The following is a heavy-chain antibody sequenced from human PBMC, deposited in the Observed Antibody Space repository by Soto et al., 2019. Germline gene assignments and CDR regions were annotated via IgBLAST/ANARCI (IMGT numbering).Heavy chain of an antibody. CDR3: ARAKAIVVVPAATFDY. CDR1: GFTFSSYW. J-gene: IGHJ4*02. Sequence: GGSLRLSCAASGFTFSSYWMSWVRQAPGKGLEWVANIKQDGSEKYYVDSVKGRFTISRDNAKNSLYLQMNSLRAEDTAVYYCARAKAIVVVPAATFDYWGQGTLVTVSS. V-gene: IGHV3-7*01. CDR2: IKQDGSEK. D-gene: IGHD2-2*01.